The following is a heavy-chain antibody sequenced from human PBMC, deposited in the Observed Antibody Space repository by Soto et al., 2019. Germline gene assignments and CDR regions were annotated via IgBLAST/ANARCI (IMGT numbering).Heavy chain of an antibody. CDR1: GYTFTSYY. CDR3: ARGSSDFWSGYYPQAYYYYYMDV. CDR2: FNPSCGST. V-gene: IGHV1-46*01. Sequence: ASVKVSCKASGYTFTSYYMHWVRQAPGQGLEWMGIFNPSCGSTSYAQKFQGRVTMTRDTSISTAYMELSSLRSEDTGVYYCARGSSDFWSGYYPQAYYYYYMDVWGKGTTVTVSS. D-gene: IGHD3-3*01. J-gene: IGHJ6*03.